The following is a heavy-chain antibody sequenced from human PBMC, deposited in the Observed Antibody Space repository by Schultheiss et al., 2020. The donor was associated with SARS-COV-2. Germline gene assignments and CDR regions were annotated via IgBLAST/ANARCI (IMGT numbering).Heavy chain of an antibody. D-gene: IGHD4-17*01. Sequence: ASVKVSCKASGGTFGSYAISWVRQAPGQGLEWMGWISAYNGNTNYAQKLQGRVTMTTDTSTSTAYMELRSLRSDDTAVYYCARRKVGYGDYYFDYWGQGTLVTVSS. V-gene: IGHV1-18*01. CDR2: ISAYNGNT. J-gene: IGHJ4*02. CDR1: GGTFGSYA. CDR3: ARRKVGYGDYYFDY.